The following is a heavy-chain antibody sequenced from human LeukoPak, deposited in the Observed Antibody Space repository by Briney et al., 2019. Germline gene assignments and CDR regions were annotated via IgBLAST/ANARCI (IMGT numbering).Heavy chain of an antibody. CDR1: GGTFSSYA. Sequence: SVKVSCKASGGTFSSYAISWVRQAPGQGLEWMGRIIPIFGTANYAQKFQGRVTITADKSTSTAYMELSSLRFEDTAVYYCARGGYRQQLVDYWGQGTLVTVSS. D-gene: IGHD6-13*01. J-gene: IGHJ4*02. CDR2: IIPIFGTA. CDR3: ARGGYRQQLVDY. V-gene: IGHV1-69*06.